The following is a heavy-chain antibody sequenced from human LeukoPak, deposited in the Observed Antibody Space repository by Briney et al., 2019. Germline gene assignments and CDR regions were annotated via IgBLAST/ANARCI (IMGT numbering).Heavy chain of an antibody. CDR1: GFTFSDYW. CDR2: INQYGGEI. Sequence: GGSLRLSCAASGFTFSDYWMTWVRQTPGKGLECVANINQYGGEISYVDSVKGRFTISRDNAKNTLYLQMTSLRVEDTAVYYCTRGTAGSYFDYWGQGILVTVSS. J-gene: IGHJ4*02. D-gene: IGHD3-10*01. CDR3: TRGTAGSYFDY. V-gene: IGHV3-7*01.